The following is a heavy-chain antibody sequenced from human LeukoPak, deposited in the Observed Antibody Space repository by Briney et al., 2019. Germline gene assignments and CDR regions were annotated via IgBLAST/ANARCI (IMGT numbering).Heavy chain of an antibody. CDR1: GGTFSSYA. J-gene: IGHJ4*02. V-gene: IGHV1-69*13. CDR2: IIPIFGTA. D-gene: IGHD3-22*01. CDR3: ARGSLNYYDSSGYYSHPDY. Sequence: GASVKVSCKASGGTFSSYAFSWVRQAPGQGLEWMGGIIPIFGTANYAQKFQGRVTITADESTSTAYMELSSLRSEDTAVYYCARGSLNYYDSSGYYSHPDYWGQGTLVTVSS.